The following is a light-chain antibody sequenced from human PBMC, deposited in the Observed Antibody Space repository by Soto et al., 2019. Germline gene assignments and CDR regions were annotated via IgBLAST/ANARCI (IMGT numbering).Light chain of an antibody. V-gene: IGKV1-27*01. J-gene: IGKJ3*01. CDR3: QKYNSASFT. Sequence: DIQMTQSPSSLSASVGDRVTITCRASQGISNYLAWYQQKPGKVPKLLIHAASTLQSGVPSRFSGSGSGTDFTLTISSLQPEDVATYYCQKYNSASFTFCPGTKVDIK. CDR1: QGISNY. CDR2: AAS.